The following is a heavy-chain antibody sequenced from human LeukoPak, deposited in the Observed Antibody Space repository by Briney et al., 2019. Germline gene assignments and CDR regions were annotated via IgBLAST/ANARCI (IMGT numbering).Heavy chain of an antibody. CDR1: GFTFSSYS. J-gene: IGHJ6*03. CDR2: ISSSSSTI. Sequence: GGSLRLSCAASGFTFSSYSMNWVRQAPGKGLEWVSYISSSSSTIYCADSVKGRFTISRDNAKNSLYLQMNSLRAEDTAVYYCARDRGGRYYYYYMDVWGKGTTVTVSS. V-gene: IGHV3-48*01. CDR3: ARDRGGRYYYYYMDV. D-gene: IGHD3-10*01.